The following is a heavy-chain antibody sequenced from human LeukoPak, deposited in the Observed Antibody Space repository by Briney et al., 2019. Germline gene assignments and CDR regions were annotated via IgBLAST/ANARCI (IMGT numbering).Heavy chain of an antibody. Sequence: GSSVKVSCKASGGTFSSYAISWVRQAPGQGLEWMGGIIPIFGTANYAQKFQGRVTITTDESTSTAYMELSSLRSEDTAVYYCARNAYCGGDCYVGAYWGQGTLVTVSS. CDR3: ARNAYCGGDCYVGAY. D-gene: IGHD2-21*01. CDR1: GGTFSSYA. CDR2: IIPIFGTA. J-gene: IGHJ4*02. V-gene: IGHV1-69*05.